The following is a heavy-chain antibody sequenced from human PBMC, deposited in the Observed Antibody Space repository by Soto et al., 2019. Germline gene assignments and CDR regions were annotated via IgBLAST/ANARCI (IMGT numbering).Heavy chain of an antibody. CDR2: IIPIFGTA. CDR1: GGTFSSYA. CDR3: ARDPYNVLMVNAPNLYGMDV. D-gene: IGHD2-8*01. J-gene: IGHJ6*02. V-gene: IGHV1-69*13. Sequence: SVKVSCKASGGTFSSYAISWVRQAPGQGLEWMGGIIPIFGTANYAQKFQGRVTITADESTSTAYMELSSLRSEDTAVYYCARDPYNVLMVNAPNLYGMDVWGQGTTVTVSS.